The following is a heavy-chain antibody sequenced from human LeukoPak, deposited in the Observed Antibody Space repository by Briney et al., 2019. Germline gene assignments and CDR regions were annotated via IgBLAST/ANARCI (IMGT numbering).Heavy chain of an antibody. CDR1: GFTFSSYS. CDR3: AGGRKRGFYWDGDHPLFDY. J-gene: IGHJ4*02. CDR2: ISSSSSTI. Sequence: PGGSLRLSCAASGFTFSSYSMNWVRQAPGKGLEWVSYISSSSSTIYYADSVKGRFTISRDNAKNSLYLQMNSLRDEDTAVYYCAGGRKRGFYWDGDHPLFDYWGQGTLVTVSS. D-gene: IGHD4-17*01. V-gene: IGHV3-48*02.